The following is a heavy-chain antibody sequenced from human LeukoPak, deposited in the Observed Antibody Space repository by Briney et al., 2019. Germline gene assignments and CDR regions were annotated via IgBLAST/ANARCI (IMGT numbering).Heavy chain of an antibody. D-gene: IGHD2-15*01. CDR2: IHYSGRT. J-gene: IGHJ4*02. Sequence: SETLSLTCTVSGGSISSSSYYWGWIRQPPGKGLEWIGSIHYSGRTYYNPSLKSRVTISVDTSKNQFSLKLSSVTAADTAVYYCASSYTYWYYFGYWGQGTLVTVSS. CDR3: ASSYTYWYYFGY. V-gene: IGHV4-39*01. CDR1: GGSISSSSYY.